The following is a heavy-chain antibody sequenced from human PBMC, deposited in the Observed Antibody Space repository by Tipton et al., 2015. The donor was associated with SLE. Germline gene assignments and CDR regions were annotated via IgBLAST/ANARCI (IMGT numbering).Heavy chain of an antibody. J-gene: IGHJ6*02. CDR3: ARGQYSGYDSLYYYGMDV. V-gene: IGHV4-4*02. D-gene: IGHD5-12*01. CDR2: IYHSGST. Sequence: GLVKPSGTLSLTCAVSGGSISSSNWWSWVRQPPGKGLEWIGEIYHSGSTNYNPSLKSRVTISVDTSKNQFSLKLSSVTAADTAVYYCARGQYSGYDSLYYYGMDVWGQGTTVTVSS. CDR1: GGSISSSNW.